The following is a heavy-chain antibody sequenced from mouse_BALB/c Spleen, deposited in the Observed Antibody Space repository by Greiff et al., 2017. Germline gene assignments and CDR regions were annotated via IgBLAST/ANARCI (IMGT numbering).Heavy chain of an antibody. D-gene: IGHD1-1*01. CDR2: ISSGSSTI. V-gene: IGHV5-17*02. CDR1: GFTFSSFG. J-gene: IGHJ4*01. Sequence: EVQLQQSGGGLVQPGGSRKLSCAASGFTFSSFGMHWVRQAPEKGLEWVAYISSGSSTIYYADTVKGRFTISRDNPKNTLFLQMTSLRSEDTAMYYCARGRDYSDYWGQGTSVTVSS. CDR3: ARGRDYSDY.